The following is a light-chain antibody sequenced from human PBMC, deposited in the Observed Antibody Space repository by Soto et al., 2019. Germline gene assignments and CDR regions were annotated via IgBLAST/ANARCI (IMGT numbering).Light chain of an antibody. CDR1: SIDVGGYNY. V-gene: IGLV2-14*03. CDR3: SAYTSSSTYVI. J-gene: IGLJ2*01. Sequence: QSVLTQPASVSGSPGQSITISCTGTSIDVGGYNYVSWYQQHPGKAPKLMIYAVTDRHSGISDRFSGSKSGNTASLTISGLQAEDEADYYCSAYTSSSTYVIFGGGTKLTVL. CDR2: AVT.